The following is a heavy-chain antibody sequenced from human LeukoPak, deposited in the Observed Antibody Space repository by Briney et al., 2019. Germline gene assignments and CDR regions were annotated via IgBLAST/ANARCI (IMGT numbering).Heavy chain of an antibody. Sequence: GASVKVSCKASGYTFTGYYMHWVRQAPGQGLEWMGWINPNSGGTNYAQKFQGRVTTTRDTSISTAYMELSRLRSDDTAVYYCARGRQQLVDYYYYGMDVWGQGTTVTVSS. CDR3: ARGRQQLVDYYYYGMDV. CDR2: INPNSGGT. CDR1: GYTFTGYY. J-gene: IGHJ6*02. D-gene: IGHD6-13*01. V-gene: IGHV1-2*02.